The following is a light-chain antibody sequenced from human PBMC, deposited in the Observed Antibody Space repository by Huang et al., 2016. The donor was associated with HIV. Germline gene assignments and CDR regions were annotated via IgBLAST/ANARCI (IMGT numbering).Light chain of an antibody. J-gene: IGKJ5*01. CDR1: QSISRSY. CDR2: GAS. CDR3: QQYHSSPVT. Sequence: IVLTQSPGTLSVSPGERAALSCRASQSISRSYLVWYQQKPGQAPRRLIDGASSRATGIPDRFSGSGSGRDFTLTISRLEPEDFAVYFCQQYHSSPVTFGQGTRLEIK. V-gene: IGKV3-20*01.